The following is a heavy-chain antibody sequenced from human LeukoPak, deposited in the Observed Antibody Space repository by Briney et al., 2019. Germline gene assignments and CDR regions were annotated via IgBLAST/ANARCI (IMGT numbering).Heavy chain of an antibody. CDR3: ARHEETLRFLEWLDWFDP. CDR1: GGSLRSYY. D-gene: IGHD3-3*01. CDR2: IYYSGST. V-gene: IGHV4-39*01. Sequence: SETLSLTCTVSGGSLRSYYWGWIRQPPGKGLEWIGSIYYSGSTYYNPSLKSRVTISVDTSKNQFSLKLSSVTAADTAVYYCARHEETLRFLEWLDWFDPWGQGTLVTVSS. J-gene: IGHJ5*02.